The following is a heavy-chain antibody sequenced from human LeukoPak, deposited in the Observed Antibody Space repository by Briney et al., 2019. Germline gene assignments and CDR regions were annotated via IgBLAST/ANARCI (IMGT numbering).Heavy chain of an antibody. CDR3: AADHDYSLSYDSYGPLDA. D-gene: IGHD4-11*01. Sequence: GTSVKVSCKASGFTFSSSAVQWVRQARGQRFGWIGWIGVGSGNTNYAERFQERVTITRDMSTSTAYMELSSLRSEDTAVYYCAADHDYSLSYDSYGPLDAWGQGTRVTVSS. J-gene: IGHJ5*02. CDR2: IGVGSGNT. V-gene: IGHV1-58*01. CDR1: GFTFSSSA.